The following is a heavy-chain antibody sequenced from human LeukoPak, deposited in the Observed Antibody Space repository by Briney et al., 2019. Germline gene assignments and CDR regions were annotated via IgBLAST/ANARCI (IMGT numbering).Heavy chain of an antibody. Sequence: ASVKVSCKASGYTFTSYGISWVRQAPGQGLEWMGWISAYNGNTNYAQKLQGRVTMTTDTSTSTAYMELRSLRSDDTAVYYCARDGDAHYYGSGSDFDYWGQGTLVTVSS. CDR1: GYTFTSYG. J-gene: IGHJ4*02. V-gene: IGHV1-18*01. CDR3: ARDGDAHYYGSGSDFDY. D-gene: IGHD3-10*01. CDR2: ISAYNGNT.